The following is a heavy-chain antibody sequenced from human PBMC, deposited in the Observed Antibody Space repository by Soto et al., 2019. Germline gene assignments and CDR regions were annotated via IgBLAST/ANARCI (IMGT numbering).Heavy chain of an antibody. D-gene: IGHD3-10*01. V-gene: IGHV4-4*02. CDR1: GVSICSGNW. J-gene: IGHJ4*02. Sequence: QVKLQESGPGLATPSGTLSLTCAVSGVSICSGNWWTWVRQSPQRGLEYIGEIFHDGTANYYPSFERRVAISVDTSKNQFSLKLTSVTAADTAIYFCARLVYDTRLNYMYFDFWGQGTLVTVSS. CDR3: ARLVYDTRLNYMYFDF. CDR2: IFHDGTA.